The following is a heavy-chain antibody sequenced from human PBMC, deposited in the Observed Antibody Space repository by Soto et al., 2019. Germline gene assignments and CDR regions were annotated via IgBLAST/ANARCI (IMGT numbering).Heavy chain of an antibody. Sequence: PGGSLRLSCAASGFTFSTYAMTWVRQAPGKGLQWVSAITGSGGSTYYGDSVKGRFTISRDNAKNSLYLQMNSLRAEDTAVYYCARANVDTSVVNEYYFDYWGQGTLVTVSS. CDR1: GFTFSTYA. D-gene: IGHD5-18*01. CDR3: ARANVDTSVVNEYYFDY. J-gene: IGHJ4*02. CDR2: ITGSGGST. V-gene: IGHV3-23*01.